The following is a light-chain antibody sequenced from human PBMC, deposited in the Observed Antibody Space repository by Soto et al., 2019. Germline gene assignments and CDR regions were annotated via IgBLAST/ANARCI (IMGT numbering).Light chain of an antibody. CDR1: RGISNW. Sequence: DIQMTQSPSSVSASVGDSVTITCRASRGISNWLAWYQQIPGKAPKLLIYAASSLHSGVPARFTGSGFGTDFTLTINSLQPEDFATYYCQQANSFPFTFGHGTKVGSK. CDR2: AAS. V-gene: IGKV1-12*01. CDR3: QQANSFPFT. J-gene: IGKJ3*01.